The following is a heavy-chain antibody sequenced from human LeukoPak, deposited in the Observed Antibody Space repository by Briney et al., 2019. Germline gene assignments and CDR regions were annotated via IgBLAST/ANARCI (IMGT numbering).Heavy chain of an antibody. D-gene: IGHD2-8*01. CDR3: ARVVFDIVLMVYAMKEYNWFDP. CDR1: GGSISSGDYY. Sequence: SETLSLTCTVPGGSISSGDYYWSWIRQPPGKGLEWIGYIYYSGSTYYNPSLKSRVTISVDTSKNQFSLKLSSVTAADTAVYYCARVVFDIVLMVYAMKEYNWFDPWGQGTLVTVSS. CDR2: IYYSGST. J-gene: IGHJ5*02. V-gene: IGHV4-30-4*01.